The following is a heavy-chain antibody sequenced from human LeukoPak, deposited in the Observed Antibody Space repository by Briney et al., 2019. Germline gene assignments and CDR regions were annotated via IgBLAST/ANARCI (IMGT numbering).Heavy chain of an antibody. Sequence: SETLSLTCAVYGGSFSGYYWSWIRQPPGKGLEWIGEINHSGSTNYNPSLKSRVTTSVDTSKNQFSLKLSSVTAADTAVYYCARVAVAAPFFDYWGQGTLVTVSS. CDR1: GGSFSGYY. J-gene: IGHJ4*02. D-gene: IGHD6-19*01. CDR2: INHSGST. CDR3: ARVAVAAPFFDY. V-gene: IGHV4-34*01.